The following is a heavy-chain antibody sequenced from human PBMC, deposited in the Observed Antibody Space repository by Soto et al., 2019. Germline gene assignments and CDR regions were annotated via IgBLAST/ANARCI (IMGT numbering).Heavy chain of an antibody. J-gene: IGHJ6*02. Sequence: QVHLVQSGAELKKPGASVRVSCKASGYSFTRNGISWVRQAPGQGLEWMGWISAKNGDTNYAQKFQGRVIMTTDTYTSTAYMELRSRRSDDTAVYYCVRDRDSDTWPSRDVWGQGTTVTVSS. CDR2: ISAKNGDT. V-gene: IGHV1-18*01. CDR3: VRDRDSDTWPSRDV. CDR1: GYSFTRNG. D-gene: IGHD1-26*01.